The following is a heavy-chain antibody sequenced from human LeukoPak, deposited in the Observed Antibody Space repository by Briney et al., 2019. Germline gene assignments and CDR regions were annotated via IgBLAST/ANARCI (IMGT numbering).Heavy chain of an antibody. CDR2: IYYSGST. Sequence: PSETLSLTYTVSGGSISSYPISSYSWSWIRQPPGRGLEWIGYIYYSGSTTYNPSLKSRLTISLDTSKNQFSLKLSSVTAADTAVYYCAGDYSSASYRFDYWGQGTLVSVSS. D-gene: IGHD3-10*01. J-gene: IGHJ4*02. CDR3: AGDYSSASYRFDY. V-gene: IGHV4-61*01. CDR1: GGSISSYPISSYS.